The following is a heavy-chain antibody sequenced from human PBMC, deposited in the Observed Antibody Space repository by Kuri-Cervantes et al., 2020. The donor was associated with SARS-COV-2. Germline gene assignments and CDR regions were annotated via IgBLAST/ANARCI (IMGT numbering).Heavy chain of an antibody. Sequence: LSLTCAASGFTFSDYYMSWIRQAPGKGLEWVSYISSSGSTIYYADSVKGRFTISRDNAKNSLYLQMNSLRAEDTAVYYCAGLPRYYDFWSGYYKDGWFDPWGQGTLVTVSS. CDR2: ISSSGSTI. CDR3: AGLPRYYDFWSGYYKDGWFDP. V-gene: IGHV3-11*04. J-gene: IGHJ5*02. CDR1: GFTFSDYY. D-gene: IGHD3-3*01.